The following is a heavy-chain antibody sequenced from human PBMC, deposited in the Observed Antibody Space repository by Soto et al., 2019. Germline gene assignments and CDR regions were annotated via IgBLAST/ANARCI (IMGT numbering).Heavy chain of an antibody. CDR1: GDSVSSNTAA. CDR2: TYYRSKWYN. CDR3: ARVTGTDYYYYYGMDV. D-gene: IGHD1-1*01. J-gene: IGHJ6*02. V-gene: IGHV6-1*01. Sequence: PSQTLSLTCAISGDSVSSNTAAWNWIRQSPSRGLEWLGRTYYRSKWYNDYAVSLKGRIIINPDTSKNQFSLQLNSVTPEDTAVYYCARVTGTDYYYYYGMDVWGQGTTVTVS.